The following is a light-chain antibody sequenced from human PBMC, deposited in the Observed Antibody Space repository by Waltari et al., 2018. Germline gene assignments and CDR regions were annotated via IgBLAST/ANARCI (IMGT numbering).Light chain of an antibody. J-gene: IGLJ2*01. V-gene: IGLV7-46*01. CDR3: LLFYSGPVV. CDR2: DAR. CDR1: TGAVTSGHY. Sequence: QALVTQEPSLTVSPGGTVTLTCGSSTGAVTSGHYPYWFQQKPGQAPRTLIYDARNKHSWTPARFSGSLLGGKAALTLSGAQPEDEAEYYCLLFYSGPVVFG.